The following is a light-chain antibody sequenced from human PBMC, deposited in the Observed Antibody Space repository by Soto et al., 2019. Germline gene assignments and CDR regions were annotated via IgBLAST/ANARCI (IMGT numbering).Light chain of an antibody. V-gene: IGKV1-27*01. Sequence: DIQMTQSPSSLSASFGDRVTITCRASQGISVYLAWFQQKPGYVPKLLIYAASTLQSGVPSRFSGSGSGTDFTLTTSSLQPEDVATDYWQQHNRAPRTFGRGTKVELK. J-gene: IGKJ4*01. CDR3: QQHNRAPRT. CDR2: AAS. CDR1: QGISVY.